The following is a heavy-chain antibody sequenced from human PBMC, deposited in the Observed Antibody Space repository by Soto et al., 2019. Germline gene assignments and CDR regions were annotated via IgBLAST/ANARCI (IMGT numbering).Heavy chain of an antibody. D-gene: IGHD4-4*01. J-gene: IGHJ5*02. CDR2: IKPDESEK. CDR1: GFTFSDSW. CDR3: VRGGSNYAS. V-gene: IGHV3-7*01. Sequence: EVQLVESGGGLVEPGGSLRLSCTASGFTFSDSWMTWVRQAPGTGLEWVDRIKPDESEKKYADSVKGRFSISRDNAKISMYLQMDSLRGEDTAVYYCVRGGSNYASWGQGTLVSVS.